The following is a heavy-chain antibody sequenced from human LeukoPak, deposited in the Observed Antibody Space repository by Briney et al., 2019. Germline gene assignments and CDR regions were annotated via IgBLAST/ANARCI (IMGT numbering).Heavy chain of an antibody. Sequence: GGSLRISCAASGFTVSSNYMSWVRQAPGKGLEWVSVIYSGGSTYYADSVKGRFTISRDNSKNTLYLQMNSLRAEDTAVYYCAREGGYYDSSGYYSPVAYWGQGTLVTVSS. CDR3: AREGGYYDSSGYYSPVAY. D-gene: IGHD3-22*01. CDR1: GFTVSSNY. V-gene: IGHV3-53*01. J-gene: IGHJ4*02. CDR2: IYSGGST.